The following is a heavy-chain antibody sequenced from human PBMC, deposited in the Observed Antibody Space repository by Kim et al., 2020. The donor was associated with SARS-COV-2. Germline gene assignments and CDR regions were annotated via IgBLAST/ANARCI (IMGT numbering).Heavy chain of an antibody. D-gene: IGHD1-26*01. J-gene: IGHJ4*02. CDR2: IGCTGDTT. V-gene: IGHV3-23*01. Sequence: GGSLRLSCTASGFTFSSYAMGWVRQAPGTGLEWVSLIGCTGDTTYYADSVKGRFTISRDNSKNTVSLQMNSLRAEDTAVYYCTKRHTTIWSYFDCLGQGT. CDR1: GFTFSSYA. CDR3: TKRHTTIWSYFDC.